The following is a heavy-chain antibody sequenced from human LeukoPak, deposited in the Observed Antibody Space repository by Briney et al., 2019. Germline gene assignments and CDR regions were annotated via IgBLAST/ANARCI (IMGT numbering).Heavy chain of an antibody. CDR1: GFTFSSYW. CDR2: INSDGSST. D-gene: IGHD2-2*01. Sequence: GGSLRLSCAASGFTFSSYWMHWVRQAPGKGLVWVSRINSDGSSTSYADSVKGRFTISRGNAKNTLYLQMNSLRAEDTAVYYCARDSSSRPNTDYWGQGTLVTVSS. J-gene: IGHJ4*02. V-gene: IGHV3-74*01. CDR3: ARDSSSRPNTDY.